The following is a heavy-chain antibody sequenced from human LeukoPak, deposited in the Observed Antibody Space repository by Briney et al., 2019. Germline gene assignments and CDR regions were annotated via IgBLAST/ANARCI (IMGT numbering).Heavy chain of an antibody. CDR2: IKSKTDGGTT. CDR1: GFTFSNAW. V-gene: IGHV3-15*01. Sequence: PGGSLRLSCAASGFTFSNAWMSWVRQAPGKGLEWVGRIKSKTDGGTTDYAAPMKGRFTISRDDSKNTLYLQMNSLKTEDTAVYYCTTDAIKGFGEPPHIYWGQGTLVTVSS. J-gene: IGHJ4*02. D-gene: IGHD3-10*01. CDR3: TTDAIKGFGEPPHIY.